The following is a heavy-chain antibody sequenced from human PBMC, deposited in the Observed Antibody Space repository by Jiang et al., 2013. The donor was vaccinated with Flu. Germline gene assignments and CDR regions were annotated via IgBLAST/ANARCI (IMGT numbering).Heavy chain of an antibody. D-gene: IGHD3-10*01. J-gene: IGHJ6*02. CDR3: AKDRLLWFGEPTYGMDV. Sequence: QPGGVPETLLLQRLDFTFSSYGMHWVRQAPGKGLEWVAFIRYDGNNKYYADSVKGRFTISRDNSKNTLYLQMNSLRAEDTAVYYCAKDRLLWFGEPTYGMDVWGQGTTVTVSS. CDR1: DFTFSSYG. CDR2: IRYDGNNK. V-gene: IGHV3-30*02.